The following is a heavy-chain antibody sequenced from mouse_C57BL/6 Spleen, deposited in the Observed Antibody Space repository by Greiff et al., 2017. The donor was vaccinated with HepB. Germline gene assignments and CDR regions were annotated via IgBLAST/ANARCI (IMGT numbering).Heavy chain of an antibody. CDR2: IHPSDSDT. J-gene: IGHJ1*03. D-gene: IGHD2-2*01. Sequence: QVQLQQPGAELVKPGASVKVSCKASGYTFTSYWMHWVKQRPGQGLEWIGRIHPSDSDTNYNQKFKGKATLTVDKSYSTAYMQLSSRTSEDSAVYYCAISGYAWYFDVWGTGTTVTVSS. CDR3: AISGYAWYFDV. CDR1: GYTFTSYW. V-gene: IGHV1-74*01.